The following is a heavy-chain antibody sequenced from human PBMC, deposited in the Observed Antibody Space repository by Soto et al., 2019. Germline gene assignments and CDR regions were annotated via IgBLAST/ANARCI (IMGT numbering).Heavy chain of an antibody. J-gene: IGHJ3*02. CDR3: AKATATGGGAFDI. V-gene: IGHV3-23*01. CDR2: ILVDGRT. CDR1: GFICGSYD. Sequence: PVGSLRLSCAASGFICGSYDMSWVRQAPGKGLEWVSTILVDGRTFYVDSVKGRLTISRDSSQNTVYLQMNSLTAGDTALYYCAKATATGGGAFDICGQGTKVTVSS. D-gene: IGHD2-8*02.